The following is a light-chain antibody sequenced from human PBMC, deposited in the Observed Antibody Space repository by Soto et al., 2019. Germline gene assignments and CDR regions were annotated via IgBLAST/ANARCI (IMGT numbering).Light chain of an antibody. V-gene: IGKV3-11*01. CDR2: GAS. CDR3: QQRRNWPPGIT. CDR1: QGIKDY. Sequence: EIVMTQSRATLSVSPGERAKLSRRASQGIKDYLAWFQQKPGEAPRLLIYGASTRATAIPARFSGSGSGTDFTLNISSLEPEDFAVYYCQQRRNWPPGITFGQGTRLEIK. J-gene: IGKJ5*01.